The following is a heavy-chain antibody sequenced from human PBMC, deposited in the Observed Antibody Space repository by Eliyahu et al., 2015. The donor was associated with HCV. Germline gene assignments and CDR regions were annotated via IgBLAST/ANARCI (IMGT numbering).Heavy chain of an antibody. Sequence: EVQLVESGGGLVQPGRSLRLSCAASGFTFDDYAMHWVRQAPGKGLEWVSGISWNSGSIGYADSVKGRFTISRDNAKNSLYLQMNSLRAEDTALYYCAAIVGAADYFDYWGQGTLVTVSS. D-gene: IGHD1-26*01. CDR3: AAIVGAADYFDY. CDR2: ISWNSGSI. J-gene: IGHJ4*02. CDR1: GFTFDDYA. V-gene: IGHV3-9*01.